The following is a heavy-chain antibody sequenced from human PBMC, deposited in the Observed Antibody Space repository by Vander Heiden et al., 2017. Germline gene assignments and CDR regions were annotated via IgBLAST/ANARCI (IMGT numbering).Heavy chain of an antibody. Sequence: QPGRSLRLPCAASGFTFSSYAIHWVRQAPGKGLEWVAVISYDGNNKYYADSVKGRFTISRDNSKNTLYLQMNSLRAEDTAVYYCARGGLQSPRWYFDYWGQGTLVTVSS. D-gene: IGHD4-4*01. CDR2: ISYDGNNK. J-gene: IGHJ4*02. CDR1: GFTFSSYA. V-gene: IGHV3-30*01. CDR3: ARGGLQSPRWYFDY.